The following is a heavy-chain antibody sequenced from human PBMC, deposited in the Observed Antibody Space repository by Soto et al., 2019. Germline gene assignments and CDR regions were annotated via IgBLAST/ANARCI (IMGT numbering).Heavy chain of an antibody. D-gene: IGHD3-22*01. CDR1: GGSFSGHF. J-gene: IGHJ6*02. V-gene: IGHV4-34*01. Sequence: PSETLSLTCTVHGGSFSGHFGSWIRQPPGKGLEWIGEINHSGGTNYNPSLKSRVTISVDTSQNQFSLKLSSVTAADTAVYYCARGYEGRGYYYSGMDVWGQGTTVTVSS. CDR2: INHSGGT. CDR3: ARGYEGRGYYYSGMDV.